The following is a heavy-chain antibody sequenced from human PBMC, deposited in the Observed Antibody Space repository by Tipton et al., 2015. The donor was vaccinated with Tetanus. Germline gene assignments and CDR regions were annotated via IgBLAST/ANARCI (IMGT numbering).Heavy chain of an antibody. J-gene: IGHJ4*02. CDR2: IHHSWST. CDR3: ARRDYSDSSVDN. D-gene: IGHD3-22*01. V-gene: IGHV4-59*08. CDR1: GDSISSYY. Sequence: TLSLTCTVSGDSISSYYWSWVRQAPEKGLEWIGYIHHSWSTNYNPSLKSRVTIYVDTSKKQFSLRLSSVTAADTAVYYCARRDYSDSSVDNWGQGTLVTVSS.